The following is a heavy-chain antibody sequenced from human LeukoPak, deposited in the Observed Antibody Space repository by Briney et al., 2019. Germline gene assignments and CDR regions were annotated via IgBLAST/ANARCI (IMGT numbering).Heavy chain of an antibody. CDR2: INSDGSST. Sequence: PGGSLGLSCAASGFTFSTYWMHWVRQAPGKGLVWVSRINSDGSSTSYADSVKGRFTISRDNAKNTLYPQMNSLRAEDTAVYYCARVLDGVGATRSFDYWGQGTLVTVSS. D-gene: IGHD1-26*01. CDR3: ARVLDGVGATRSFDY. CDR1: GFTFSTYW. V-gene: IGHV3-74*01. J-gene: IGHJ4*02.